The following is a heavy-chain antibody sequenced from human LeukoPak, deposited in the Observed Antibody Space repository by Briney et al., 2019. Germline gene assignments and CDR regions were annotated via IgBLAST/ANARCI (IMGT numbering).Heavy chain of an antibody. Sequence: ASVKVSCKASGYTITGYYMHWVRPAPGRGLGWVGWINPNSGGTNYAQKFQGRVTMTRDTSISTAYMELSRLTSDDTAVYYCARGGYSSSSWAYYYGMDVWGQGTTVTVSS. J-gene: IGHJ6*02. D-gene: IGHD6-6*01. CDR2: INPNSGGT. V-gene: IGHV1-2*02. CDR1: GYTITGYY. CDR3: ARGGYSSSSWAYYYGMDV.